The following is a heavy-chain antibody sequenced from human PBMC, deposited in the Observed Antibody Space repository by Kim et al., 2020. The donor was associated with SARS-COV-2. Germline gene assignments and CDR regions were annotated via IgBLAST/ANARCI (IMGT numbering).Heavy chain of an antibody. CDR1: GGSISSSNW. D-gene: IGHD6-19*01. Sequence: SETLSLTCAVSGGSISSSNWWTWLRQPPGKGLEWIGQIYHSGSTNYNTSLKSRVTISVDKPKNQFSLKLNSMTAADTAVYYCARAPEGAGTIDYWGRGTLVTVSS. CDR3: ARAPEGAGTIDY. J-gene: IGHJ4*02. CDR2: IYHSGST. V-gene: IGHV4-4*02.